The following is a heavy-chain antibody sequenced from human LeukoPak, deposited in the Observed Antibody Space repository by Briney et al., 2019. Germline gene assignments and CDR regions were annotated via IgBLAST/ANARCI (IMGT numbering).Heavy chain of an antibody. D-gene: IGHD1-26*01. J-gene: IGHJ4*02. CDR3: ARSRASVGTSTYSDY. V-gene: IGHV1-2*02. CDR2: VNPNSGGT. CDR1: GYTFTGYY. Sequence: ASVKVSCKASGYTFTGYYMHWVRQAPGQGLEWIGWVNPNSGGTNYAQKFQDRDTMTRDTSMSTAYMELSRLTSDDTAVYYCARSRASVGTSTYSDYWGQGTLVTVSS.